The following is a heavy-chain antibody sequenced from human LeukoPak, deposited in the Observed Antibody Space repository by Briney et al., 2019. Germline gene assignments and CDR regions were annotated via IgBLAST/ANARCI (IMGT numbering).Heavy chain of an antibody. CDR3: ASPRVRYCSSSSCPSDYYYMDV. J-gene: IGHJ6*03. D-gene: IGHD2-2*01. CDR2: INSGGTVT. Sequence: GGSLRLSCAASGFTFSDFWMHWVRQAPGKGLVWVSRINSGGTVTNYADSVKGRLTISRDNAKNTLYLQMNSLRAEDTAVYYCASPRVRYCSSSSCPSDYYYMDVWGKGTTVTVSS. V-gene: IGHV3-74*01. CDR1: GFTFSDFW.